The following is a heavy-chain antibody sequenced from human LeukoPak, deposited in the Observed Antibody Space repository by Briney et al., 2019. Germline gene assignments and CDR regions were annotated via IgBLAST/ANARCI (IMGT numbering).Heavy chain of an antibody. V-gene: IGHV3-48*03. D-gene: IGHD3-10*01. CDR3: ARDLYYYGSGSYVPGLPDY. CDR1: GFTFSSYE. Sequence: GGSLRLSCVASGFTFSSYEMNWVRQAPGKGLEWLSYISSCGSTTYYADSVKGRFTISKDNAKKSLYLQMNSLRVEDTAVYYCARDLYYYGSGSYVPGLPDYWGQGTLVTVSS. CDR2: ISSCGSTT. J-gene: IGHJ4*02.